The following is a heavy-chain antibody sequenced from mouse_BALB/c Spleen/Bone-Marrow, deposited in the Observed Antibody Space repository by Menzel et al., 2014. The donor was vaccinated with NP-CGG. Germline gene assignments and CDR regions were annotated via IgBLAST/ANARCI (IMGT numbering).Heavy chain of an antibody. Sequence: EVMLVESGGGLVKPGGSLKLSCAASGFTFSAYSMSWVRRTPEKRLEWVATISSGGHDTYYSESVKGRFTISRDNVKNTLYLQMDSLRSVDSAVYYCSKDGGYDYSYYFDYWGQGTTLTVSS. CDR1: GFTFSAYS. D-gene: IGHD2-4*01. CDR3: SKDGGYDYSYYFDY. V-gene: IGHV5-6-4*01. J-gene: IGHJ2*01. CDR2: ISSGGHDT.